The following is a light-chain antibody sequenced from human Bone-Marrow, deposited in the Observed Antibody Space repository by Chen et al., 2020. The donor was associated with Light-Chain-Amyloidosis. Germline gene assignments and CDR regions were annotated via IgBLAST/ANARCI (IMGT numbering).Light chain of an antibody. J-gene: IGLJ1*01. Sequence: QPALTQPAPVAGSPGQSITISCTGTSSDVGGDNPVSWYQQHPDKAPKLMIYEVTNRPSWVPDRFSGSKSDNTASLTISGLHTEDEADYFCSSYTITNSLVFGSGTRVTVL. CDR3: SSYTITNSLV. CDR1: SSDVGGDNP. CDR2: EVT. V-gene: IGLV2-14*01.